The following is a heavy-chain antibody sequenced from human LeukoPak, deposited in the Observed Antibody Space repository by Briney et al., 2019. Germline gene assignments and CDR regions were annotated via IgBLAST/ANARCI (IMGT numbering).Heavy chain of an antibody. CDR3: AKSFRSTSLDY. D-gene: IGHD2-2*01. CDR2: ISGSGSNT. Sequence: GGSLRLSCAASGFTLSSYGMSWVRQAPEKGLEWVSAISGSGSNTYYADSVKGRFTISRDNSKNTLYLQMNSLRAEDTAVYYCAKSFRSTSLDYWGQGTLVTVSS. J-gene: IGHJ4*02. V-gene: IGHV3-23*01. CDR1: GFTLSSYG.